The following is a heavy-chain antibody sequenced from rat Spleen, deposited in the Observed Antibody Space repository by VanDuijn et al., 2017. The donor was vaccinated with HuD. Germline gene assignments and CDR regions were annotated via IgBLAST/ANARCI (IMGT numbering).Heavy chain of an antibody. CDR1: GFRFSSYW. CDR3: ARGYTLDY. V-gene: IGHV5-22*01. Sequence: EVQLVETGGGLVQPGKSLKLSCVASGFRFSSYWMYWVRQAPKKGLEWVASISYEGSSTYYGDSVKGRFTISRDNAKSTLYLQMNSLRSEDTATYYCARGYTLDYWGQGVMVTVSS. D-gene: IGHD1-11*01. CDR2: ISYEGSST. J-gene: IGHJ2*01.